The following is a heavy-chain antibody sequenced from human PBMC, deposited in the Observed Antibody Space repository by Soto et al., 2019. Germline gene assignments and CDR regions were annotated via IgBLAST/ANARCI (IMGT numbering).Heavy chain of an antibody. Sequence: QVQLVQSGAEEKKPGASVKVSCKASGYTFTSYAMHWVRQAPGQRLEWMGWINAGNGNTNYSQKFQGRVTITRDTSASTVYMELSSLRSEDTAVYYCARVSGWYFLDYWGQGTLVTVSS. V-gene: IGHV1-3*05. CDR3: ARVSGWYFLDY. CDR2: INAGNGNT. D-gene: IGHD6-19*01. J-gene: IGHJ4*02. CDR1: GYTFTSYA.